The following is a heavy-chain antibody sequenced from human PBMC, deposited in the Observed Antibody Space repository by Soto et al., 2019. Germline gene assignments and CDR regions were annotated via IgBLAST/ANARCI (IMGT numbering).Heavy chain of an antibody. Sequence: PGGSLRLSCAASGFTFSSYAMSWVRQAPGKGLEWVSAISGSGGSTYYADSVKGRFTISRDNSKNTLFIQMNSLRAEDTAVYYCATVHNTSRSFDYWGQGTLVTVSS. CDR1: GFTFSSYA. J-gene: IGHJ4*02. D-gene: IGHD1-20*01. CDR3: ATVHNTSRSFDY. CDR2: ISGSGGST. V-gene: IGHV3-23*01.